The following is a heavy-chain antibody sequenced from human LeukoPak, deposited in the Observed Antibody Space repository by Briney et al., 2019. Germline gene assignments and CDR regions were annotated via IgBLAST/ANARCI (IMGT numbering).Heavy chain of an antibody. CDR3: ARVFLTGFGELLRYYYMDV. J-gene: IGHJ6*03. CDR2: IIPIFGTA. V-gene: IGHV1-69*13. Sequence: GASVKVSCKASGGTFSSYAISWVRQAPGQGLEWMGGIIPIFGTANYAQKFQGRVTITADESTSTAYMELSSLRSEDTAVYYCARVFLTGFGELLRYYYMDVWGKGTTVTVSS. CDR1: GGTFSSYA. D-gene: IGHD3-10*01.